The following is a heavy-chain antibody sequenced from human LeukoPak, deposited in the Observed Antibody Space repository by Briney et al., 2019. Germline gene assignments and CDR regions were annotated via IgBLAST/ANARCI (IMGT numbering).Heavy chain of an antibody. CDR3: ARGGKQWLVLPVGWFDP. CDR2: IYHSGST. J-gene: IGHJ5*02. CDR1: GGSISSGGYS. D-gene: IGHD6-19*01. Sequence: SETLSLTCAVSGGSISSGGYSWSWIRQPPGKGLEWIGYIYHSGSTYYNPSLKSRVTISVDTSKNQFSLKLSSVTAADTAVYYCARGGKQWLVLPVGWFDPWGQGTLVTVSS. V-gene: IGHV4-30-2*01.